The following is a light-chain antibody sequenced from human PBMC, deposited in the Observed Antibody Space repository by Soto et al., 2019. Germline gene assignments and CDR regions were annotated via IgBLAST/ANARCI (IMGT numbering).Light chain of an antibody. V-gene: IGKV3-15*01. CDR2: DAS. CDR1: QSVSSK. J-gene: IGKJ1*01. Sequence: EVVMTQSPATLSVSPGERATLSCRASQSVSSKLAWYQQRPGQAPRLLIYDASTRATGIPVRFSGSGSGTEFTLTISSLQSEDFAVYYCEQYNYWPPWTFGQGTKVEIK. CDR3: EQYNYWPPWT.